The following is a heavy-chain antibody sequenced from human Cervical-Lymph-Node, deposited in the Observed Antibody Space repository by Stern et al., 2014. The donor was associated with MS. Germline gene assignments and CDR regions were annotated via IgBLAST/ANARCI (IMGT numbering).Heavy chain of an antibody. D-gene: IGHD2/OR15-2a*01. CDR2: IHCSGNT. CDR3: AKASYNFPNWFDP. J-gene: IGHJ5*02. CDR1: GDTISSTSYY. V-gene: IGHV4-31*03. Sequence: QVQLQESGPGLVKPSQTLSLTCYVSGDTISSTSYYWTWVRNLPGEGHEGNGYIHCSGNTYSNPSLKSRVALSVDTSGNQFSLQVNSVTAADTAVYYCAKASYNFPNWFDPWGQGILVTVSS.